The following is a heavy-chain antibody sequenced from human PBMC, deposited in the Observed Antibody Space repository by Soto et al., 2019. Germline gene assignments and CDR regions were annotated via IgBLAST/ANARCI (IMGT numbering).Heavy chain of an antibody. V-gene: IGHV4-59*08. CDR2: IYYSGST. D-gene: IGHD5-12*01. Sequence: SETLSLTCTVSGGSISSYYWSWIRQPPGKGLEWIGYIYYSGSTNYNPSLKSRVTISVDTSKNQFPLKLSSVTAADTAVYYCARHERWLPHFDYWGQGTLVTVSS. CDR1: GGSISSYY. J-gene: IGHJ4*02. CDR3: ARHERWLPHFDY.